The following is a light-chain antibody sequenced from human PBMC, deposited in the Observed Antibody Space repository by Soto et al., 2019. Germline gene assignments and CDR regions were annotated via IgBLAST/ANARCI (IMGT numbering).Light chain of an antibody. CDR1: QSLLNSNGYNY. CDR2: LGS. CDR3: MQALQTPWT. V-gene: IGKV2-28*01. J-gene: IGKJ1*01. Sequence: DIVMTQSPFSLPVTPGEPASISCRSSQSLLNSNGYNYLDWYLQKPGQSPQLLIYLGSNRASGVPDRFNASESVTDFTLKISRVEAEDVGVYYCMQALQTPWTFGQGTKVEIK.